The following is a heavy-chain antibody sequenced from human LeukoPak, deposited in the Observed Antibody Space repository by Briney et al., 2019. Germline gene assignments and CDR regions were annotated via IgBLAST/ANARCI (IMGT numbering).Heavy chain of an antibody. V-gene: IGHV1-69*05. CDR2: IIPIFGTA. Sequence: ASVKVSCKASGGTFSSYAISWVRQAPGQGLEWMGGIIPIFGTANYAQKLQGRVTMTTDTSTSTAYMELRSLRSDDTAVYYCARDSFNGFIATRYGPEFDPWGQGTLVTVSS. D-gene: IGHD5-18*01. J-gene: IGHJ5*02. CDR1: GGTFSSYA. CDR3: ARDSFNGFIATRYGPEFDP.